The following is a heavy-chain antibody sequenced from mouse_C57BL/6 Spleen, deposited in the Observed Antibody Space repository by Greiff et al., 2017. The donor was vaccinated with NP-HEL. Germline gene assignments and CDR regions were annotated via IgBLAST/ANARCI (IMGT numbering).Heavy chain of an antibody. CDR2: IYWDDDK. CDR1: GFSLSTSGMG. V-gene: IGHV8-12*01. Sequence: QVTLKVSGPGILQSSQTLSLTCSFSGFSLSTSGMGVSWIRQPSGKGLEWLAHIYWDDDKRYNPSLKSRLTIAKDTSRNQVFLKNTSVDTADTATNYCARRAETLRRRCGYAMDYWGQGTSVTVSS. J-gene: IGHJ4*01. D-gene: IGHD2-4*01. CDR3: ARRAETLRRRCGYAMDY.